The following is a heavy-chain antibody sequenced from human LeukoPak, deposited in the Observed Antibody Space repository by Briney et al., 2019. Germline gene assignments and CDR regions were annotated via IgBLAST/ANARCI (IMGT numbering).Heavy chain of an antibody. Sequence: ASVKVSCKVSGYTLTELSMHWVRQAPGKGLEWMGGFDPEDGETIYAQKFQGRVTMTEDTSTDTAYMELSSLRSEDTAVYCCATGRCSSTSCYGRDAFDIWGQGTMVTVSS. CDR3: ATGRCSSTSCYGRDAFDI. CDR1: GYTLTELS. D-gene: IGHD2-2*01. V-gene: IGHV1-24*01. J-gene: IGHJ3*02. CDR2: FDPEDGET.